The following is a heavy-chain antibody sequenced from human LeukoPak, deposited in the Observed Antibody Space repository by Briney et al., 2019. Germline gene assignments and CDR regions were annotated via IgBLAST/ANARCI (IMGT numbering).Heavy chain of an antibody. CDR1: GYTFTSYG. CDR2: INPNSGGT. D-gene: IGHD2-15*01. Sequence: AASVKVSCKASGYTFTSYGISWVRQAPGQGLEWMGWINPNSGGTNYAQKFQGWVTMTRDTSISTAYMELSRLRSDDTAVYYCAKTYCSGGSCYGMDVWGQGTTVTVSS. V-gene: IGHV1-2*04. CDR3: AKTYCSGGSCYGMDV. J-gene: IGHJ6*02.